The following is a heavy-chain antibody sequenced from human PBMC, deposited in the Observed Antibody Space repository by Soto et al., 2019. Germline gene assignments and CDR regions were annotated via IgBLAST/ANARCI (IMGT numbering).Heavy chain of an antibody. J-gene: IGHJ4*02. CDR1: GFTFSRFE. CDR2: ISSSGSTA. V-gene: IGHV3-48*03. Sequence: GGSLRLSCAASGFTFSRFELHWVRQAPGKGLEWISCISSSGSTAYYASSVEGRFTISRDNANNSVYLQMDSLRAEDTALYYCTRAAWFPYLSFYWGQGALVTVSS. D-gene: IGHD3-10*01. CDR3: TRAAWFPYLSFY.